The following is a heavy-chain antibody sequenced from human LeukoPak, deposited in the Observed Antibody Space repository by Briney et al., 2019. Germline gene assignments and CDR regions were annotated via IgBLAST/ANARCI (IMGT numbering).Heavy chain of an antibody. D-gene: IGHD6-13*01. CDR2: ISAYNGNT. J-gene: IGHJ5*02. Sequence: ASVKVSCKASGYTFTSYGISWVRQAPGQGLEWMGWISAYNGNTNYAQKLQGRVTMTTDTSTSTAYMELRSLRSDDAAVYYCARGFSSSWGHNWFDPWGQGTLVTVSS. CDR1: GYTFTSYG. CDR3: ARGFSSSWGHNWFDP. V-gene: IGHV1-18*01.